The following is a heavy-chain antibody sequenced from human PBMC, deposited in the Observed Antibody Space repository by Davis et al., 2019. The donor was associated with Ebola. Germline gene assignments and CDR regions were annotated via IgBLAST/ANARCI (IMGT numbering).Heavy chain of an antibody. V-gene: IGHV5-51*01. CDR1: GYSFTSYW. J-gene: IGHJ6*02. CDR2: IYPGDSDT. CDR3: ARHPLSTGYCSGGSCYGYYYYGMDV. Sequence: GESLKISCKGSGYSFTSYWIGWVRQMPGKGLEWMGIIYPGDSDTRYSPSFQGQVTISADKSISTAYLQWSSLKASDTAMYYCARHPLSTGYCSGGSCYGYYYYGMDVWGQGTTVTVSS. D-gene: IGHD2-15*01.